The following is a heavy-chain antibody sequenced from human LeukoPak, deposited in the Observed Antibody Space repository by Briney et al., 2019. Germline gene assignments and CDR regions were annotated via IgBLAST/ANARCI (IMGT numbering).Heavy chain of an antibody. V-gene: IGHV4-39*01. Sequence: SETLSLTCAVSGGSISSSNWWSWVRRPPGKGLEWIGSIYYSGSTYYNPSLKSRVTVSVDTSKNQFSLKLSSVTAADTAVYYCVRGSTLRHYQYWGQGTLVTVSS. CDR3: VRGSTLRHYQY. CDR2: IYYSGST. J-gene: IGHJ4*02. CDR1: GGSISSSNW. D-gene: IGHD3-16*01.